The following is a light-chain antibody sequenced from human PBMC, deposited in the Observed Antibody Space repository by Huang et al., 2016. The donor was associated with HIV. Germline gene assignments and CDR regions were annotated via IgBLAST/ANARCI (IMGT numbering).Light chain of an antibody. Sequence: EIVLTQSPGTLSLSPGERASLSCRARESVSSTYLAWYQQRPGQAPRLLIHGASSRATGIPDRFSGSGSGTDFTLTISRLEPEDFAVYYCQQYGSSPLTFGGGTKVEIK. J-gene: IGKJ4*01. CDR2: GAS. CDR1: ESVSSTY. CDR3: QQYGSSPLT. V-gene: IGKV3-20*01.